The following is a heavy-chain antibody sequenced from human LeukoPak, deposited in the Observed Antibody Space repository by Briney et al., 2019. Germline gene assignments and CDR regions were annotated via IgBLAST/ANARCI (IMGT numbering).Heavy chain of an antibody. D-gene: IGHD6-19*01. CDR2: INHSGST. CDR1: GWSFSGYY. V-gene: IGHV4-34*01. CDR3: ARGSGWYFRWFDP. Sequence: SETLCLTCAAYGWSFSGYYLSWIRQPPGKGLEWVGEINHSGSTNYNPSLKSRVTISLDTSKNQFSLKLSSVTAADTAVYSCARGSGWYFRWFDPWGQGTLVTVSS. J-gene: IGHJ5*02.